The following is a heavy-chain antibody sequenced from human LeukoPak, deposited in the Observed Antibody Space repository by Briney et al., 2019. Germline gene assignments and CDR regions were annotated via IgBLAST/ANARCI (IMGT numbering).Heavy chain of an antibody. CDR3: AKDADTATIIYWYFDL. CDR2: ISDDGRNT. CDR1: GFTLSSFG. Sequence: GRSLRLSCTASGFTLSSFGMHWVRQAPGKGLEWVAVISDDGRNTYYADSVKGRFTIPRDNSKNTLYLQLNSLRAEDTAVYYCAKDADTATIIYWYFDLWGRGTLVTVSS. D-gene: IGHD5-18*01. J-gene: IGHJ2*01. V-gene: IGHV3-30*18.